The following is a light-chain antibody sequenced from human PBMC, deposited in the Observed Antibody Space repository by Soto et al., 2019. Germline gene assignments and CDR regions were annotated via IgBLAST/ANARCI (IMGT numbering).Light chain of an antibody. CDR3: QQYANWPLT. V-gene: IGKV3-15*01. CDR2: GAS. Sequence: EIVMTQSPATLSVSPGERATLSCRASQSANSNLAWYQQESGQPPRLLIYGASTRATGIPARFSGSGSGTEFTLTISSLQSEDFAVYYCQQYANWPLTFGGGTKVDIK. J-gene: IGKJ4*01. CDR1: QSANSN.